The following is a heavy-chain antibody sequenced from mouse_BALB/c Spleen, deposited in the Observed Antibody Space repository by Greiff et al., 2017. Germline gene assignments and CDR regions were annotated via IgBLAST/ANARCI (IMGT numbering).Heavy chain of an antibody. D-gene: IGHD2-1*01. CDR1: GFSLTSYG. CDR3: ARDRGNGNYVFDY. V-gene: IGHV2-9*02. Sequence: QVQLKESGPGLVAPSQSLSITCTVSGFSLTSYGVHWVRQPPGKGLEWLGVIWAGGSTNYNSALMSRLSISKDNSKSQVFLKMNSLQTDDTAMYYCARDRGNGNYVFDYWGQGTTLTVSS. J-gene: IGHJ2*01. CDR2: IWAGGST.